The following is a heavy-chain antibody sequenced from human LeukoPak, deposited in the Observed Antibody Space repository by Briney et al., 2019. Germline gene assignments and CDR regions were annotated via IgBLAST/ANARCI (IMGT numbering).Heavy chain of an antibody. CDR3: MIQDVSGSYWNV. CDR1: GYSFTTYW. Sequence: GESLKISCQGSGYSFTTYWIGWVRQVPGKGLEWMGTMNPGDSNTKYSPSFQGQVTISGDKSISTAYLQWSSLKASDTAMYCCMIQDVSGSYWNVWGQGTLVTVSS. CDR2: MNPGDSNT. J-gene: IGHJ4*02. V-gene: IGHV5-51*01. D-gene: IGHD3-10*01.